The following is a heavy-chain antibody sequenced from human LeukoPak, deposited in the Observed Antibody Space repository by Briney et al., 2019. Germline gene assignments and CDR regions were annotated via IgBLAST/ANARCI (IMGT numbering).Heavy chain of an antibody. Sequence: PSETLSLTCTVSGGSISSYYWSWIRQPPGKGLRWIGYIYYSGSTNYNPSLKSRVTISVDTSKNQFSLKLSSVTAADTAVYYCASGPTVKSAYYFDYWGQGTLVTVSS. J-gene: IGHJ4*02. CDR2: IYYSGST. D-gene: IGHD4-17*01. V-gene: IGHV4-59*01. CDR1: GGSISSYY. CDR3: ASGPTVKSAYYFDY.